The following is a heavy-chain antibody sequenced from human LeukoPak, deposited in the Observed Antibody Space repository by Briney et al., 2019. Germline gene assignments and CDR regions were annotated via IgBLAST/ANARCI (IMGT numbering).Heavy chain of an antibody. Sequence: GGSLRLSCAASGFTFSSYSMNWVRQAPGKGLEWVSYISSSSSTIYYADSVKGRFTISRDNAKNSLYLQMNSLRAEDTAVYYCARSGYYYDSSGYYLDYWGQGTLVTVSS. CDR3: ARSGYYYDSSGYYLDY. CDR1: GFTFSSYS. D-gene: IGHD3-22*01. CDR2: ISSSSSTI. V-gene: IGHV3-48*01. J-gene: IGHJ4*02.